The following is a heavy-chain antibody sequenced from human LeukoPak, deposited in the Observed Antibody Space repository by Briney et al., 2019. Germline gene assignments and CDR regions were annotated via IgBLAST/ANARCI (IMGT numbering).Heavy chain of an antibody. CDR2: IYYSGST. CDR1: GGSISSYY. J-gene: IGHJ4*02. D-gene: IGHD4-11*01. Sequence: PSETLSLTCTVSGGSISSYYWSWIRQPPGKGLEWIGYIYYSGSTNYNPSLKSRVTISVDTSKNQFSLKLSSVTAADTAVYYCARDRMTTRLAYYDYWGQGTLVTVSS. V-gene: IGHV4-59*01. CDR3: ARDRMTTRLAYYDY.